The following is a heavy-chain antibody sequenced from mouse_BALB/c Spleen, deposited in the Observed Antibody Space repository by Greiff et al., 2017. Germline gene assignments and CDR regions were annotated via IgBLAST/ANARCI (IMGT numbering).Heavy chain of an antibody. CDR1: GFTFTDYY. Sequence: EVMLVESGGGLVQPGGSLRLSCATSGFTFTDYYMSWVRQPPGKALEWLGFIRNKANGYTTEYSASVKGRFTISRDNSQSILYLQMNTLRAEDSATYYCARDRYYDYDGAMDYWGQGTSVTVSS. V-gene: IGHV7-3*02. CDR2: IRNKANGYTT. CDR3: ARDRYYDYDGAMDY. D-gene: IGHD2-4*01. J-gene: IGHJ4*01.